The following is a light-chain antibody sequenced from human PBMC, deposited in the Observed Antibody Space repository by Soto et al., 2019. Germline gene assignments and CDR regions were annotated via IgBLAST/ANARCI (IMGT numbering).Light chain of an antibody. J-gene: IGLJ3*02. CDR3: QSYDSSLSVWV. Sequence: QSALTQPASVSGSPGQSITISCTGTNSDVGGYTYVSWYQQHPGKAPKLMIYDVSNRPSGVSNRFSGSKSGNTASLTISGLQADDEADYYCQSYDSSLSVWVFGGGTKLTVL. CDR1: NSDVGGYTY. V-gene: IGLV2-14*03. CDR2: DVS.